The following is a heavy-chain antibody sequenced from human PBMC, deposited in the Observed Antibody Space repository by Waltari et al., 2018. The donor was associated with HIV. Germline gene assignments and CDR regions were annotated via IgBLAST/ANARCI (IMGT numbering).Heavy chain of an antibody. J-gene: IGHJ5*02. D-gene: IGHD3-9*01. CDR3: ARDSGLFMYYSRRAVLNWFDP. Sequence: QFKLRDSAPRLRKPSEPLPLTRTLARGSMNTSDDLRGWLRQPPGKGLEWIGNSHYNVRTFYNPSLQSRVTLSLDKSDNQFFLNFISVIAADTAVYYCARDSGLFMYYSRRAVLNWFDPWGQGLLVTVSS. V-gene: IGHV4-39*07. CDR2: SHYNVRT. CDR1: RGSMNTSDDL.